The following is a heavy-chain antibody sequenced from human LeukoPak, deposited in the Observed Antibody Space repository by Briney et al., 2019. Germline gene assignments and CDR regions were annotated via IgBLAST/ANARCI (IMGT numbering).Heavy chain of an antibody. V-gene: IGHV4-59*01. D-gene: IGHD3-10*01. J-gene: IGHJ4*02. CDR2: IYYSGST. Sequence: PSETLSLTCTVSGGSISSYYWSWIRQLPGKGLEWIGYIYYSGSTNYNPSLKSRVTISVDTSKNQFSLKLSSVTAADTAVYYCARGFGSGSYYKRYYFDYWGQGTLVTVSS. CDR3: ARGFGSGSYYKRYYFDY. CDR1: GGSISSYY.